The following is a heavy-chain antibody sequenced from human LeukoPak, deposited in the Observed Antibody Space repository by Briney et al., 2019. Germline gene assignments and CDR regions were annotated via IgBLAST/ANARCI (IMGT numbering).Heavy chain of an antibody. CDR1: GGSISSYY. V-gene: IGHV4-4*07. D-gene: IGHD3-10*01. Sequence: PSETLSLTCTVSGGSISSYYWSWIRQPAGKGLKWIGRIYTSGSTNYNPSLKSRVTMSVDTSKNQFSLKLSSVTAADTAVNYCARGGKVIDYWGQGTLVTVSS. CDR3: ARGGKVIDY. CDR2: IYTSGST. J-gene: IGHJ4*02.